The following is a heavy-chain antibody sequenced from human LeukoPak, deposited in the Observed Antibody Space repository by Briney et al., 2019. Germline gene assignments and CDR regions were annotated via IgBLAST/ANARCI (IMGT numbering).Heavy chain of an antibody. CDR1: GFSFSSYR. D-gene: IGHD2-8*01. CDR2: VSNSGDYI. Sequence: PGGSLRLACAASGFSFSSYRMIWVRQAPGKGLEWVSSVSNSGDYIHYADSVKGRFTISRDNSKNSLYLQMNSLRAEDTAVYYCARALIGYYFDYWGQGTLVTVSS. J-gene: IGHJ4*02. V-gene: IGHV3-21*06. CDR3: ARALIGYYFDY.